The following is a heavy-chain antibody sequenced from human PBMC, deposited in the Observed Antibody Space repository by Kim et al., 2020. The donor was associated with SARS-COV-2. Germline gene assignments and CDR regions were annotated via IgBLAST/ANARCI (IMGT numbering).Heavy chain of an antibody. CDR1: GYTFTSYA. CDR2: INAGNGNT. V-gene: IGHV1-3*01. Sequence: ASVKVSCKASGYTFTSYAMHWVRQAPGQRLEWMGWINAGNGNTKYSQKFQGRVTITRDTSASTAYMELSSLRSEDTAVYYCARDKTYYDILTGYYGAAVSFDPWGQGTLVTVSS. CDR3: ARDKTYYDILTGYYGAAVSFDP. D-gene: IGHD3-9*01. J-gene: IGHJ5*02.